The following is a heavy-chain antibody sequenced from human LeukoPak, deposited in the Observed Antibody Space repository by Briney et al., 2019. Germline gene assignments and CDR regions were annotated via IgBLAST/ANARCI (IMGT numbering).Heavy chain of an antibody. CDR2: INHSGST. D-gene: IGHD5-12*01. CDR3: ARVRATGAFDY. CDR1: GGSFSGYY. V-gene: IGHV4-34*01. J-gene: IGHJ4*02. Sequence: SETLSLTCAVYGGSFSGYYWSWIRQPPGKGLEWIGEINHSGSTNYNPSLKSRVTISVDTSKNHFSLKLSSVTAADTAVYYCARVRATGAFDYWGQGTLVTVSS.